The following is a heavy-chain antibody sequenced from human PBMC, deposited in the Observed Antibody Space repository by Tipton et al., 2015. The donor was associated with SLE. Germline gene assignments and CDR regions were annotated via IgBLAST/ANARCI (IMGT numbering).Heavy chain of an antibody. CDR2: IYHSGTT. V-gene: IGHV4-38-2*01. Sequence: TLSLTCVVSDHSIISGFFWAWIRQSPGKGLAWIGSIYHSGTTYYNPSLKSRVTMSVDTSQNEFSLKVTSVTAADTAIYYCARVRVAATIAHYFDYWGPGTRVTVSS. CDR1: DHSIISGFF. J-gene: IGHJ4*02. D-gene: IGHD6-13*01. CDR3: ARVRVAATIAHYFDY.